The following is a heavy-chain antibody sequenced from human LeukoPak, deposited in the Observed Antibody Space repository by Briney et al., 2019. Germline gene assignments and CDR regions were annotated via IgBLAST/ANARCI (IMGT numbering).Heavy chain of an antibody. CDR2: ISGSGGTT. V-gene: IGHV3-23*01. J-gene: IGHJ4*02. CDR1: TFSNHA. Sequence: GGSLRLSCAYTFSNHAMSWVRQAPGKGLEWVSGISGSGGTTYYADSVKGRFTISRDNSKNTLYLQMNSLTAEDTAVYYCAKVYYVGSDHYYVGKYYFDYWGQGTLVTVSS. CDR3: AKVYYVGSDHYYVGKYYFDY. D-gene: IGHD3-22*01.